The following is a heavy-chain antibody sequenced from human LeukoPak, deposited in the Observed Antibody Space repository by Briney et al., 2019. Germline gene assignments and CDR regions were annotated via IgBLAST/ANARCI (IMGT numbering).Heavy chain of an antibody. CDR2: ISWDGGST. J-gene: IGHJ4*02. CDR3: AKDAFQRWLQLYYFDY. CDR1: GFTFDDYT. V-gene: IGHV3-43*01. Sequence: GGSLRLSCAASGFTFDDYTMHWVRQAPGKGLEWVSLISWDGGSTYYADSVKGRFTISRDNSKNSLYLQMNSLRTEDTALYYCAKDAFQRWLQLYYFDYWGQGTLVTVSS. D-gene: IGHD5-24*01.